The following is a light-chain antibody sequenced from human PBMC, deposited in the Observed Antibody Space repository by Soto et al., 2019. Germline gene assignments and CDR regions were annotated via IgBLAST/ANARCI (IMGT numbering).Light chain of an antibody. CDR3: HQYGSSPWT. J-gene: IGKJ1*01. V-gene: IGKV3-20*01. CDR2: ASS. CDR1: QSVSSNY. Sequence: EIVLTQSAGTLSLSPGERATLSCRASQSVSSNYLAWYQQKPGQAPRLLTYASSSRATGIPDRCSGSGSGTDFTLTISRLEPEDFAVYYCHQYGSSPWTFGQGTKVEIK.